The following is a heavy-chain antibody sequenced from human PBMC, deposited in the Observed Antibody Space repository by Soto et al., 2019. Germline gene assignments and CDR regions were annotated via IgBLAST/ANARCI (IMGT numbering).Heavy chain of an antibody. CDR1: GFTVSSNY. Sequence: PGGSLRLSCAASGFTVSSNYMSWVRQAPGKGLEWVSVIYSGGSTYYADSVKGRFTISRDTSKNTLYLQMNSLRAEDTAVYYGERVHPYYHYGMDVWGYVTTFTVPP. J-gene: IGHJ6*04. CDR2: IYSGGST. V-gene: IGHV3-53*01. CDR3: ERVHPYYHYGMDV.